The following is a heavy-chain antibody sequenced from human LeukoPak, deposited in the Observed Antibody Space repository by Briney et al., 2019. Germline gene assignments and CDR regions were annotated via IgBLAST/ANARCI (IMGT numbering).Heavy chain of an antibody. J-gene: IGHJ4*02. V-gene: IGHV3-21*01. CDR1: GFTFRSYS. CDR2: ISSSSSYI. CDR3: ARAPTENMITFGGVEYYFDY. D-gene: IGHD3-16*01. Sequence: GGSLRLSCAASGFTFRSYSMNWVRQAPGKGLEWVSSISSSSSYIYYADSVKGRFTISRDNAKNSLYLQMNSLRAEDTAVYYCARAPTENMITFGGVEYYFDYWGQGTLVTVSS.